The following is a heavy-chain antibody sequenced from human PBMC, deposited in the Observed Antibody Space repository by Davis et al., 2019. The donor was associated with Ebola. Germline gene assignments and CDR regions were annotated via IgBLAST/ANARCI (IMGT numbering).Heavy chain of an antibody. V-gene: IGHV3-30*03. CDR1: GFTFSSYW. J-gene: IGHJ4*02. D-gene: IGHD3-3*01. CDR2: ISYDGSNK. Sequence: GGSLRLSCAASGFTFSSYWMSWVRQAPGKGLEWVAVISYDGSNKYYADSVKGRFTISRDNSKNTLYLQMNSLRAEDTAVYYCARDILRFLEWLPYSAGALDYWGQGTLVTVSS. CDR3: ARDILRFLEWLPYSAGALDY.